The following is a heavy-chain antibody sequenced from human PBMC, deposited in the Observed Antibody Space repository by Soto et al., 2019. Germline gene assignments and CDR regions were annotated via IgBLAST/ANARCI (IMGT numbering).Heavy chain of an antibody. Sequence: ETLSLTCTVSGGSISSYYWSWIRQPPGKGLEWIGYIYYSGSTNYNPSLKSRVTISVDTSKNQFSLKLSSVTAADTAVYYCARHPGSSSSNDAFDIWGQGTMVTVSS. CDR2: IYYSGST. V-gene: IGHV4-59*08. CDR3: ARHPGSSSSNDAFDI. CDR1: GGSISSYY. D-gene: IGHD6-6*01. J-gene: IGHJ3*02.